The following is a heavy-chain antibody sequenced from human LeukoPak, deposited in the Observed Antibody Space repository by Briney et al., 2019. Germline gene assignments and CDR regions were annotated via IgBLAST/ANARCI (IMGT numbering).Heavy chain of an antibody. CDR3: ARAVGMDV. CDR2: IYYSGST. V-gene: IGHV4-59*08. Sequence: SETLSLTCAVYGGSLSGSYWSWIRQPPGKGLEWIGYIYYSGSTNYNPSLKSRVTISVDTSKNQFSLKLSSVTAADTAVYYCARAVGMDVWGQGTTVTVSS. CDR1: GGSLSGSY. J-gene: IGHJ6*02.